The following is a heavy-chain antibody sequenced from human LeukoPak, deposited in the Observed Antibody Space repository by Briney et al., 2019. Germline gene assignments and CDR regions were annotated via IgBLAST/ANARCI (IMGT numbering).Heavy chain of an antibody. D-gene: IGHD6-13*01. J-gene: IGHJ4*02. V-gene: IGHV1-46*01. CDR1: GYTFTDHY. CDR3: AREAASGTTSFDY. Sequence: ASVKVSCKASGYTFTDHYIHWVRQAPGQGLEWMGIINPSGGRTRYAQKFQGRVTMTRDTSTSTLYMELSSLRSEDTAVYYCAREAASGTTSFDYWRQRTLVTVSS. CDR2: INPSGGRT.